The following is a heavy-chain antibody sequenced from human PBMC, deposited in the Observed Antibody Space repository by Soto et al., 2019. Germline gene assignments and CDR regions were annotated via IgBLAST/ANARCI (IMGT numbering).Heavy chain of an antibody. CDR2: SIPLFGTA. J-gene: IGHJ4*02. V-gene: IGHV1-69*13. Sequence: SVKVSCKASGGTFSSYAISWVRQAPGQGLEWMGGSIPLFGTANYAQKFQGRVTITPDDSTSTAYMELSSLRTEDTAVYYCARGDTRHYYDSSGYDNFDYWGQGTLVTVSS. CDR3: ARGDTRHYYDSSGYDNFDY. D-gene: IGHD3-22*01. CDR1: GGTFSSYA.